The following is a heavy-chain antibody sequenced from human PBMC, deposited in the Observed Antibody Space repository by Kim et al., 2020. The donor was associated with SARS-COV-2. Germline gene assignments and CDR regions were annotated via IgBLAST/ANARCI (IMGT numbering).Heavy chain of an antibody. CDR2: ISSSSSTI. Sequence: GGSLRLSCAASGFTFSSYSMNWVRQAPGKGLEWVSYISSSSSTIYYADSVNGRFTISRDNAKNSLYLQMNSLRDEDTAVYYCARVLGYYDSSGQFDYWGQGTLVTVSP. CDR3: ARVLGYYDSSGQFDY. J-gene: IGHJ4*02. V-gene: IGHV3-48*02. CDR1: GFTFSSYS. D-gene: IGHD3-22*01.